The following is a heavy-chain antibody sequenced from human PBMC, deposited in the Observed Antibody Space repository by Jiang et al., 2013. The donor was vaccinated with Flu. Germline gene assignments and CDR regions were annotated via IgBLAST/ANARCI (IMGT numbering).Heavy chain of an antibody. D-gene: IGHD3-16*02. Sequence: QSGSELKKPGASVRISCKASGYSFTTYSINWVRQAPGQGLEWMGWINPNTGSPVYAQAFTGRLVFSLDNSVSTAYLQITSLMPEDTAVYYCTRRSPTDFWGQGTLVTVSS. V-gene: IGHV7-4-1*02. CDR1: GYSFTTYS. J-gene: IGHJ4*02. CDR3: TRRSPTDF. CDR2: INPNTGSP.